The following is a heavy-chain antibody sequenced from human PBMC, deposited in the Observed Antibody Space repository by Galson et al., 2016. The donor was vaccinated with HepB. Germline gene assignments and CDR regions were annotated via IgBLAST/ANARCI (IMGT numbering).Heavy chain of an antibody. CDR1: GFTVSNLY. CDR3: ATQSASTKCYWCFDP. J-gene: IGHJ5*02. Sequence: LRLSCAASGFTVSNLYMTWVRQAPGKGLEWVALIYNSGRTTYADSVKGRFIISRDNSKNMMFLQMNNLRADDTAVYYCATQSASTKCYWCFDPWGQGTLVTVS. CDR2: IYNSGRT. D-gene: IGHD2-2*01. V-gene: IGHV3-53*01.